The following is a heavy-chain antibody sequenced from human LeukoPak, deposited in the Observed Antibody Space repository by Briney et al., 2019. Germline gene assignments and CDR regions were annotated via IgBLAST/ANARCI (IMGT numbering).Heavy chain of an antibody. V-gene: IGHV3-66*01. CDR2: IYSGGST. CDR1: GFTVSSNY. CDR3: ARDPEITVVRGLIIYYYYYGMDV. D-gene: IGHD3-10*01. J-gene: IGHJ6*02. Sequence: PGGSLRLSCAASGFTVSSNYMSWVRQAPGKGLEWVSVIYSGGSTYYADSVKGRFTISRDNSRNSLYLQMNSLRAEDTAVYYCARDPEITVVRGLIIYYYYYGMDVWGQGTTVTVSS.